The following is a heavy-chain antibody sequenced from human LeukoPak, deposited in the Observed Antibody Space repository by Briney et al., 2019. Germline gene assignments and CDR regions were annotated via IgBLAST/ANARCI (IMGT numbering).Heavy chain of an antibody. V-gene: IGHV3-20*04. CDR1: GFTFDDYG. CDR2: INWNGGST. D-gene: IGHD4-17*01. J-gene: IGHJ6*03. CDR3: ARDRLTTVTGNYYYMDV. Sequence: GGSLRLSCAASGFTFDDYGMSWVRQAPGKGLEWVSGINWNGGSTGYADSVKGRFTISRDNAKNSLYLQMNSLRAEDTALYYCARDRLTTVTGNYYYMDVWGKGTTVTVSS.